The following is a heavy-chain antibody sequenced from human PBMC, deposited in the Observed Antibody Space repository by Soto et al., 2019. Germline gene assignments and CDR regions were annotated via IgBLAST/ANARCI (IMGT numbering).Heavy chain of an antibody. V-gene: IGHV1-24*01. Sequence: GASVKVSCKVPENTLTELAIDWLRQAPGKGLEWMGRSAPEEGEPIYPQKFQGRVSMTEDPSTDTAYMELTSLRSEDTAVYFCAADRKIVGTIGAFDFCGQGTLVTVSS. CDR3: AADRKIVGTIGAFDF. CDR2: SAPEEGEP. D-gene: IGHD1-26*01. CDR1: ENTLTELA. J-gene: IGHJ4*02.